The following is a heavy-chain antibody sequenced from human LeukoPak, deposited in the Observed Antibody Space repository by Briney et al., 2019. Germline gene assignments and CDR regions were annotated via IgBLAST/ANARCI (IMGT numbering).Heavy chain of an antibody. CDR2: IYYSGST. V-gene: IGHV4-39*07. D-gene: IGHD1-26*01. J-gene: IGHJ5*02. CDR1: GGSISSSSYY. CDR3: ARDVLGGSYYMS. Sequence: SETLSLTCTVSGGSISSSSYYWGWIRQPPGKGLEWIGSIYYSGSTYYNPSLKSRVTISVDTSKNQFSLKLSSVTAADTAVYYCARDVLGGSYYMSWGQGTLVTVSS.